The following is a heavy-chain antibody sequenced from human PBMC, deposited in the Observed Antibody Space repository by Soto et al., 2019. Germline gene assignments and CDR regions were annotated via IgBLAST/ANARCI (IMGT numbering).Heavy chain of an antibody. Sequence: GGSLRLSCAASGFTFSSYAMSWVRQAPGKGLEWVSAISGSGGSTYYADSVKGRFTISRDNSKNTLYLQMNSLRAEDTAVYYCARDSYYYDSSGYYGMDVWGQGTTVTVSS. D-gene: IGHD3-22*01. V-gene: IGHV3-23*01. CDR2: ISGSGGST. J-gene: IGHJ6*02. CDR3: ARDSYYYDSSGYYGMDV. CDR1: GFTFSSYA.